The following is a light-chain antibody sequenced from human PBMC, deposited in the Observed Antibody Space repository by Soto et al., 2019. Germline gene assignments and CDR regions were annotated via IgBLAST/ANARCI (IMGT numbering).Light chain of an antibody. CDR1: QSVTDW. CDR3: QQYYLPCT. J-gene: IGKJ2*02. Sequence: DIQLTQSPSTLSASVGDRVTITCRASQSVTDWLAWYQQKPGRAPKLLIYDASSLQSGVPSRFSGSGSGTGFSLTISSLQPDDFAPYYCQQYYLPCTFGQGTKVDIK. V-gene: IGKV1-5*01. CDR2: DAS.